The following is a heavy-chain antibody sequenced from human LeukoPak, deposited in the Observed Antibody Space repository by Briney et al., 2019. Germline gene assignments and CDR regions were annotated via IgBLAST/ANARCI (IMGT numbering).Heavy chain of an antibody. CDR3: AKKGEYYYDSSGEY. Sequence: GGSLRLSCAASGFTFSSYAMSWVRQAPGKGLEWVSAISGSGGSTYYADSVKGRFTISRDNSKNTLYLQMNSLRAEDTAVYYCAKKGEYYYDSSGEYWGQGTLVTVSS. V-gene: IGHV3-23*01. CDR1: GFTFSSYA. D-gene: IGHD3-22*01. CDR2: ISGSGGST. J-gene: IGHJ4*02.